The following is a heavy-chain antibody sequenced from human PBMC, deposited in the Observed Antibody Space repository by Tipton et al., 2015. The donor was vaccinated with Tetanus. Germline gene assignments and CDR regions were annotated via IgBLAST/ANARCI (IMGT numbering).Heavy chain of an antibody. D-gene: IGHD4-11*01. Sequence: SLRLSCVGSGFTFSDYTMSWVRQAPGKGLEWVSSISSSSTYIYSADSVKGRFTISRDNAKNSLFLEMNSLRAEDTAVYYCVRFHSSDYWGQGTQVTVSS. V-gene: IGHV3-21*03. CDR1: GFTFSDYT. CDR3: VRFHSSDY. CDR2: ISSSSTYI. J-gene: IGHJ4*02.